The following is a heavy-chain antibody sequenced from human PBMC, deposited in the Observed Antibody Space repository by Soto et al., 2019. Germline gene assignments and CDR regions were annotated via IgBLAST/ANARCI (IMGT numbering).Heavy chain of an antibody. J-gene: IGHJ4*02. Sequence: SETLSLTCTVSGDSISNGGYYWSWIRQHPGKGLEWIGNIYFSGSTYYNPSLKSRVTISVDTSNNQFSLKLSSVTAADTAVFYCARGDSSGWYYFDYWGQGTLVTVSS. CDR2: IYFSGST. CDR1: GDSISNGGYY. CDR3: ARGDSSGWYYFDY. D-gene: IGHD6-19*01. V-gene: IGHV4-31*03.